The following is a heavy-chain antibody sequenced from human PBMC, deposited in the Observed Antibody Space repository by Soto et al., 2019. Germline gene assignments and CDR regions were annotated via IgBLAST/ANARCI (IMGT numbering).Heavy chain of an antibody. V-gene: IGHV3-33*01. CDR2: IWHDGNNK. J-gene: IGHJ6*02. D-gene: IGHD1-26*01. CDR1: GFTFSHYG. CDR3: ASDLVRASASYGLDV. Sequence: QVQLVESGGGVVQPGRSLRLSCAASGFTFSHYGMHWVRQAPGKGLAWVAIIWHDGNNKYYADSVRGRFIISRDNSKNRLYLQMKSLRAEDTAVYYCASDLVRASASYGLDVWGQGTPVTVS.